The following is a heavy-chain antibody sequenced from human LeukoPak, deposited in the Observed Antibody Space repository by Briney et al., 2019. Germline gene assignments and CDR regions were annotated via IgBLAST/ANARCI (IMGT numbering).Heavy chain of an antibody. Sequence: GGSLRLSCAASGFTFSSYSMNWVRQAPGKGLEWVSSISSSSSYIYYADSVKGRFTISRDNAKNSLYLQMNSLRAEDTAVYYCARDYRIQIAPGTHTHYYYYYMDVWGKGTTVSVSS. CDR2: ISSSSSYI. CDR3: ARDYRIQIAPGTHTHYYYYYMDV. V-gene: IGHV3-21*01. J-gene: IGHJ6*03. CDR1: GFTFSSYS. D-gene: IGHD5-18*01.